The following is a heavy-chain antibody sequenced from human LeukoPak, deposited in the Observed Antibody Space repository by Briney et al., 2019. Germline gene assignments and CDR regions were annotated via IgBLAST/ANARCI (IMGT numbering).Heavy chain of an antibody. CDR3: AREGGYCSSTSCYKHFDY. J-gene: IGHJ4*02. CDR1: GGTFSSHG. V-gene: IGHV1-69*04. Sequence: SVKVSCKASGGTFSSHGITWVRQAPGQGLEWMGRIIVMLGTTNYAQTFQGRVTITADKSTSTAYMELSSLSSEDTAVYYCAREGGYCSSTSCYKHFDYWGQGTLVTVSS. CDR2: IIVMLGTT. D-gene: IGHD2-2*02.